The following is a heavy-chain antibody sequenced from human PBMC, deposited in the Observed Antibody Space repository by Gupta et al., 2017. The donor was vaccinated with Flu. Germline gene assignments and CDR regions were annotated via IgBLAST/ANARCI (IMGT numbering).Heavy chain of an antibody. CDR2: IVGTGFTT. CDR1: NFS. J-gene: IGHJ4*02. D-gene: IGHD1-20*01. Sequence: NFSIHWVRPTAGKGLELLSAIVGTGFTTSNQYSLNGRFSISRDNSKNTLYLQMNSLGAEDPAIYACARDAVYNTVWADFDYWGRGTRVTVSS. V-gene: IGHV3-23*01. CDR3: ARDAVYNTVWADFDY.